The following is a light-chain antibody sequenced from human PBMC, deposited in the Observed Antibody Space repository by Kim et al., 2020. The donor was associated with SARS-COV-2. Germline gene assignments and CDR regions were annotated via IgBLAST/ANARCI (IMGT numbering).Light chain of an antibody. V-gene: IGKV3-15*01. CDR3: QPYSNRPHCT. Sequence: EIVMTQSPATLSVSPGERATLSCRASQGLSSNLAWYQQKPGQAPRLLIFGASTRATGIPARFSGSGSGTEFILTINSLQSEDFAIYYCQPYSNRPHCTFVEGSKMESK. CDR2: GAS. CDR1: QGLSSN. J-gene: IGKJ1*01.